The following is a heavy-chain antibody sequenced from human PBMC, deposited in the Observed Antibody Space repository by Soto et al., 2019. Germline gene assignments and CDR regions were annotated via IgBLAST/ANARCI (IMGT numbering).Heavy chain of an antibody. J-gene: IGHJ6*02. D-gene: IGHD2-15*01. CDR1: GFTFSSYS. V-gene: IGHV3-21*01. CDR3: ARDRYCSGGSCYSGGMDV. Sequence: PGGSLRLSCAASGFTFSSYSMNWVRQAPGKGLEWVSSISSSSSYIYYADSVKGRFTISRDNAKNSLYLQMNSLRAEDTAVYYCARDRYCSGGSCYSGGMDVWGQGTTVTVSS. CDR2: ISSSSSYI.